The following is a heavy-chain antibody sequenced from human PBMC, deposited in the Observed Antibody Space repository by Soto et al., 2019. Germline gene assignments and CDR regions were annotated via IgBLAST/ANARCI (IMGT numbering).Heavy chain of an antibody. J-gene: IGHJ4*02. D-gene: IGHD2-2*01. CDR1: GFTFNNYA. V-gene: IGHV3-30-3*01. CDR3: ASQLLTIGSFDY. CDR2: ISYDGSNK. Sequence: PASGFTFNNYAVHWVRQAPGKGLEWVAIISYDGSNKYYADSVKGRFTISRDNSKNTLYLQMNSLRAEDTAVYYCASQLLTIGSFDYWGQGTLVTVSS.